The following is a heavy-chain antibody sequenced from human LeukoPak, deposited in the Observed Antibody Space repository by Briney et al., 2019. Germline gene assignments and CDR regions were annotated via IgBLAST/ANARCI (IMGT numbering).Heavy chain of an antibody. CDR1: GGSFSGYY. D-gene: IGHD3-3*01. Sequence: SETLSLXCAVYGGSFSGYYWSWIRQPPGKGLEWIGEINHSGSTNYNPSLKSRVTISVDTSKNQFSLKLSSVTAADTAVYYCARGRITIFGVVIGLGYWGQGTLVTVSS. V-gene: IGHV4-34*01. J-gene: IGHJ4*02. CDR2: INHSGST. CDR3: ARGRITIFGVVIGLGY.